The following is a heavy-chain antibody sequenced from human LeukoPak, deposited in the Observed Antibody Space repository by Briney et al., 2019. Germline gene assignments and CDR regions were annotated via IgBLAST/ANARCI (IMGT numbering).Heavy chain of an antibody. CDR2: INHSGST. J-gene: IGHJ4*02. D-gene: IGHD3-22*01. V-gene: IGHV4-34*01. Sequence: SETLSLTCAVYGGSFSGYYWSWIRQPPGKGLEWIGEINHSGSTNYNPSLKSRVTISVDTSKNQFSLKLSSVTAADTAVYYCARDPGGYYDSSGPYFDYWGQGTLVTVSS. CDR3: ARDPGGYYDSSGPYFDY. CDR1: GGSFSGYY.